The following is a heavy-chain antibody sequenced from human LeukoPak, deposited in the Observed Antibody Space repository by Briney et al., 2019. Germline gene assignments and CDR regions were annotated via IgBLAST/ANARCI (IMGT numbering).Heavy chain of an antibody. J-gene: IGHJ4*02. V-gene: IGHV3-53*01. CDR3: ARSEVGTTPLDY. D-gene: IGHD1-26*01. CDR1: GFTVSTNS. CDR2: IYSTGRT. Sequence: GGSLRLSCAASGFTVSTNSMSWVRQAPGKGLEWVSVIYSTGRTNYADSVKDRFTISRDNSKNTLYLQMNSLRAEDTAVYYCARSEVGTTPLDYWGQGTLVTVSS.